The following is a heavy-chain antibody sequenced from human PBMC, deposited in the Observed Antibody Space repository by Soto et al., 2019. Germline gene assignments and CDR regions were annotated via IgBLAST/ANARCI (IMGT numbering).Heavy chain of an antibody. D-gene: IGHD3-22*01. CDR2: MYFGGSF. J-gene: IGHJ5*02. CDR3: ARSYYDSTGFAVDP. Sequence: QMQLQASGPGLVKPSETLSLTCNVSGASVSHGYWSWIRQPPGKGLEWIGFMYFGGSFNYNPSLPRRATISVETSKNQFSMKWTSVTASDTAVYYCARSYYDSTGFAVDPWGQGTLVTVSS. V-gene: IGHV4-59*02. CDR1: GASVSHGY.